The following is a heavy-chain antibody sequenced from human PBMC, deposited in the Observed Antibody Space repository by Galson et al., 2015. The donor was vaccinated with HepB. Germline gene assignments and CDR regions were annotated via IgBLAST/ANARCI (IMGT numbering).Heavy chain of an antibody. D-gene: IGHD4-17*01. CDR3: ARDKGYGDVDY. V-gene: IGHV3-11*06. CDR2: ISSSIGYT. CDR1: GFRFSHYY. Sequence: LRLSCAASGFRFSHYYMSWIRQAPGKGLEWVSYISSSIGYTNYADSVKGRFTISRDNAKNSLYLQMNSLRAEDTAVYYCARDKGYGDVDYWGQGTLVTVSS. J-gene: IGHJ4*02.